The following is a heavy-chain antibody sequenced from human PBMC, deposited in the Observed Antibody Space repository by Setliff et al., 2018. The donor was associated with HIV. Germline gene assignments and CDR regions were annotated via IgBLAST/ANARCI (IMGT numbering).Heavy chain of an antibody. Sequence: PGGSLRLSCAASGFAFDNYCMTWVRQAPGKGLEWVSAIGGSTGSTYYADSVKGRFNISTDNSKNTLYLQMNSLRAEDTAVYYCAKPLTQWGVSPYHYAVDVWGQGTTVTVSS. CDR2: IGGSTGST. V-gene: IGHV3-23*01. D-gene: IGHD1-26*01. CDR1: GFAFDNYC. J-gene: IGHJ6*02. CDR3: AKPLTQWGVSPYHYAVDV.